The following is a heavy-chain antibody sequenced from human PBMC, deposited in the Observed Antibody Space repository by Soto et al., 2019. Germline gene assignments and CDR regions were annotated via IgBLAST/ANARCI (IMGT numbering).Heavy chain of an antibody. V-gene: IGHV1-8*01. CDR3: VRGYPYSSGP. CDR2: MNPNRGNT. D-gene: IGHD3-22*01. J-gene: IGHJ5*02. Sequence: QVQLVQSGAEVKKPGASVKVSCKASGYTFTSHDINWVRQATGQGLEWMGWMNPNRGNTGYAQKFQGRVTMTRSTSISTAYMELSNLRSEDTPVYYCVRGYPYSSGPWGQGTLVTVSS. CDR1: GYTFTSHD.